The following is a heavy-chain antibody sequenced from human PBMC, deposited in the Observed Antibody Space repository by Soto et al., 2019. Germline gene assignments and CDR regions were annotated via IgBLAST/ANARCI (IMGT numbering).Heavy chain of an antibody. CDR1: GFTVSSTY. J-gene: IGHJ4*02. V-gene: IGHV3-53*01. CDR2: LSSGGRP. CDR3: SRDRASGAYDF. Sequence: GGSLRLSCAASGFTVSSTYMTWVRQAPGKGLEWVSTLSSGGRPYYADSVKGRFTISRDNSANTLYLQMNSLRAEDTAVYYCSRDRASGAYDFRGQGALVTVSS. D-gene: IGHD5-12*01.